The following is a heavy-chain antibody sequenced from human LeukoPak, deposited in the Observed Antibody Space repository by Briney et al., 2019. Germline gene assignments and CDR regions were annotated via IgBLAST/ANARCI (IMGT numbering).Heavy chain of an antibody. J-gene: IGHJ4*02. V-gene: IGHV1-69*01. CDR2: IIPIFGTA. CDR1: GGTFSSYA. Sequence: ASVKVSCKASGGTFSSYAISWVRQAPGQGLEWMGGIIPIFGTANCAQKFQGRVTITADESTSTAYMELSSLRSEDTAVYYCARGLIGDILTGTFDYWGQGTLVTVSS. CDR3: ARGLIGDILTGTFDY. D-gene: IGHD3-9*01.